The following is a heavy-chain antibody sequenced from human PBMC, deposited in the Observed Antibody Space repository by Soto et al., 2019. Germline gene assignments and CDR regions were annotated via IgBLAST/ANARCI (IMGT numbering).Heavy chain of an antibody. Sequence: QVQLVQSGAEVKKLGASVKVSCKASGYTFTSYYMHWVRQAPGQGLEWMGIINPSGGSTSYAQKFQGRVTMTRDTSTSTVYMELSGLRSEDTAVYYCARVADYYDSTPGAFDIWGQGTMVTVSS. V-gene: IGHV1-46*01. CDR1: GYTFTSYY. D-gene: IGHD3-22*01. CDR2: INPSGGST. J-gene: IGHJ3*02. CDR3: ARVADYYDSTPGAFDI.